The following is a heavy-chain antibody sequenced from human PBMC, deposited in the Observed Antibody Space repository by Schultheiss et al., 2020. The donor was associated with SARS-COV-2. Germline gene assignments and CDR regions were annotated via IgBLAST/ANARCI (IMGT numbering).Heavy chain of an antibody. J-gene: IGHJ4*02. V-gene: IGHV4-34*01. CDR1: GGSFSGYY. CDR2: INHSGNT. CDR3: AGEGGTVTYY. D-gene: IGHD4-17*01. Sequence: SETLSLTCAVYGGSFSGYYWSWIRQPPGKGLEWIGEINHSGNTNYNPSLKSRVTISVDTSKNQFSLKLSSVTAADTAVYYCAGEGGTVTYYWGQGTLVTVSS.